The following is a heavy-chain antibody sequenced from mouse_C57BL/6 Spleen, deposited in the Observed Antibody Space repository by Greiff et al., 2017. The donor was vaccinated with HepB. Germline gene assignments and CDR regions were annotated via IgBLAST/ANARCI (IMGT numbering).Heavy chain of an antibody. D-gene: IGHD2-1*01. CDR1: GFTFSSYG. J-gene: IGHJ3*01. CDR3: ARGEGNYRAY. Sequence: EVMLVESGGDLVKPGGSLKLSCAASGFTFSSYGMSWVRQTPDKRLEWVATISSGGSYTYYPDSVKGRFTISRDNAKNTLYLQMSSLKSEDTAMYYCARGEGNYRAYWGQGTLGTVSA. V-gene: IGHV5-6*02. CDR2: ISSGGSYT.